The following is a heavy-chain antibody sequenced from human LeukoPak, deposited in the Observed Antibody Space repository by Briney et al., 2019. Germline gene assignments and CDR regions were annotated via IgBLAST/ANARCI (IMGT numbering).Heavy chain of an antibody. CDR1: GYSITNGYY. J-gene: IGHJ4*02. V-gene: IGHV4-38-2*01. CDR2: IHHSWAT. D-gene: IGHD3-3*01. Sequence: SETLSLTRDVSGYSITNGYYWGWIRQPPGKGLQWIGSIHHSWATSYNPSLKTRVTTSVDTSKHQFSLRLSSVPAADTAVYFCAVSFGGYDAGFYWGQGTLVTVSS. CDR3: AVSFGGYDAGFY.